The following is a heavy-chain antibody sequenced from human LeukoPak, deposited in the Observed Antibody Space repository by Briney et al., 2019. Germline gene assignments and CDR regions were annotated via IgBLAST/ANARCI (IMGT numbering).Heavy chain of an antibody. CDR1: GFTFSSYS. J-gene: IGHJ4*02. CDR2: ISSSSSYI. Sequence: GGSLRLSCAASGFTFSSYSMNWVRQAPGKGLEWVSSISSSSSYIYYADSVKGRFTISRDNSKNTLYLQMNSLRAEDTAVYYCARDRLGSPDYWGQGTLVTVSS. D-gene: IGHD2-15*01. V-gene: IGHV3-21*01. CDR3: ARDRLGSPDY.